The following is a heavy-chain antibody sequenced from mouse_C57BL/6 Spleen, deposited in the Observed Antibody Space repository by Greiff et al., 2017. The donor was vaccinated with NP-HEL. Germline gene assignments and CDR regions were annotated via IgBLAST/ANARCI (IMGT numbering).Heavy chain of an antibody. CDR3: ARASLRPMDY. Sequence: VQLVESGPELVKPGASVKISCKASGYAFSSSWMNWVKQRPGKGLEWIGRIYPGDGDTNYNGKFKGKATLTADKSSSTAYMQPSSLTSEDSAVYFCARASLRPMDYWGQGTSVTVSS. D-gene: IGHD6-1*01. V-gene: IGHV1-82*01. J-gene: IGHJ4*01. CDR1: GYAFSSSW. CDR2: IYPGDGDT.